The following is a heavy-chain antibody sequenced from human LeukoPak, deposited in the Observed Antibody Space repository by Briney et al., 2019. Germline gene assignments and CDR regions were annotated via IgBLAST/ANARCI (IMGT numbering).Heavy chain of an antibody. CDR3: ARQYSYGALLDY. CDR2: FYTSGST. V-gene: IGHV4-61*02. D-gene: IGHD5-18*01. CDR1: GGSISSGSYY. Sequence: SQTLSLTCTVSGGSISSGSYYWSWIRQPAGKGLEWIGRFYTSGSTNYNPSLKSRVTISVDTSKNQFSLKLSSVTAADTAVYYCARQYSYGALLDYWGQGTLVTVSS. J-gene: IGHJ4*02.